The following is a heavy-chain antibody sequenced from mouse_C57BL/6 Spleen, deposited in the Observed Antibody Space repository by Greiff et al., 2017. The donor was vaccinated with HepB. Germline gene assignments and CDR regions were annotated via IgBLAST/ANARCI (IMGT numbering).Heavy chain of an antibody. D-gene: IGHD1-1*01. V-gene: IGHV3-6*01. CDR3: ARGDYYGSSPWFAY. Sequence: EVKLVESGPGLVKPSQSLSLTCSVTGYSITSGYYWNWIRQFPGNKLEWMGYISYDGSNNYNPALKNRSSITRDTSKNQFFLKLNSVTTEDTATYYCARGDYYGSSPWFAYWGQGTLVTVSA. CDR2: ISYDGSN. J-gene: IGHJ3*01. CDR1: GYSITSGYY.